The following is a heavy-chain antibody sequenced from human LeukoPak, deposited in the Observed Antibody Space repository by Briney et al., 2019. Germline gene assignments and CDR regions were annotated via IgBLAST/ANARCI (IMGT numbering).Heavy chain of an antibody. CDR2: IYTSGGT. D-gene: IGHD6-13*01. CDR1: GGSFSSGSYY. J-gene: IGHJ3*02. V-gene: IGHV4-61*02. CDR3: ARVFDFGFTYSRSYQDAFDI. Sequence: SETLSLTCTVSGGSFSSGSYYWSWIRQPAGKGLEWIGRIYTSGGTSYNPSLKSRVTISVDTSKNQFSLKLSSVTAADTAVYYCARVFDFGFTYSRSYQDAFDIWGQGTMVTVSS.